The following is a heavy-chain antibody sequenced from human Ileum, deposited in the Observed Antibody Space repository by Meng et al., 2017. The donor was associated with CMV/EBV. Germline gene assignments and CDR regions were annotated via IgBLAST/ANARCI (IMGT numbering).Heavy chain of an antibody. Sequence: FNEYGMSWFRQAPGKGLEWISGIDHVVNKIYYADSVRGRFTISRDNSKNTLFLQMSSLRAEDTAVYFCVKDYPAMSSVHYGKVFFDDWGLGTLVTVSS. CDR1: FNEYG. CDR2: IDHVVNKI. CDR3: VKDYPAMSSVHYGKVFFDD. V-gene: IGHV3-23*01. J-gene: IGHJ4*02. D-gene: IGHD1-1*01.